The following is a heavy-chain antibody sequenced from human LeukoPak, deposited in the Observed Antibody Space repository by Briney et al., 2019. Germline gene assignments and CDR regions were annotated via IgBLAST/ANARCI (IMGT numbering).Heavy chain of an antibody. D-gene: IGHD3-9*01. CDR3: ARRSGYYPHYYFDL. CDR2: IYSSGSS. Sequence: KPSETLSLPCTVSGGSINNNYWGWIRQPPGNALEYIGYIYSSGSSHYTPSLKSRVTLSVDTSKNHLSLKLSSVTAADTAVYFCARRSGYYPHYYFDLWGRGTLVTVSS. J-gene: IGHJ2*01. CDR1: GGSINNNY. V-gene: IGHV4-4*09.